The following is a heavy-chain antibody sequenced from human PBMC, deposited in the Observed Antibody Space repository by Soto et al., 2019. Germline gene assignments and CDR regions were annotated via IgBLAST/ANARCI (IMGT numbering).Heavy chain of an antibody. J-gene: IGHJ4*02. CDR2: INSDGSST. D-gene: IGHD6-19*01. CDR1: GFTFSSYW. V-gene: IGHV3-74*01. Sequence: EVQLVESGGGLVQPGGSLRVSCAASGFTFSSYWMHWVRQAPGKGLVWVSRINSDGSSTSYADSVKGRFTISRDNAKNTLELQMNSLRDEDTAIYYCARRGAVAGLHYWGQGTLVTVSS. CDR3: ARRGAVAGLHY.